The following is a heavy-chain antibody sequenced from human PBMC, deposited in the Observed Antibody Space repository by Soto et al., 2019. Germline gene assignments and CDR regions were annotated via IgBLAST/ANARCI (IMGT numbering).Heavy chain of an antibody. CDR1: GGTFSSYA. CDR2: IIPIFGTA. D-gene: IGHD6-13*01. V-gene: IGHV1-69*06. J-gene: IGHJ5*02. CDR3: ARFLRDSSSWYKNWFDP. Sequence: SVKVSCKASGGTFSSYAISWVRQAPGQGLEWMGGIIPIFGTANYAQKFQGRVTITADKSTSTAYMELSSLRSEDTAVYYCARFLRDSSSWYKNWFDPWGQGTLVTVSS.